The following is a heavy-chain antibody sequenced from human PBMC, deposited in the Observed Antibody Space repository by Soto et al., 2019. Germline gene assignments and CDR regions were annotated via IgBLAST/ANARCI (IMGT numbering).Heavy chain of an antibody. CDR2: IYYSGST. CDR3: ARLRRGVYCTNGVCRGDEPPNSDY. Sequence: SETLSLTCTVSGGSISSSSYYWGWIRQPPGKGLEWIGSIYYSGSTYYNPSLKSRVTISVDTSKNQFSLKLSSVTAADTAVYYCARLRRGVYCTNGVCRGDEPPNSDYWGQGTLVTVSS. CDR1: GGSISSSSYY. V-gene: IGHV4-39*01. D-gene: IGHD2-8*01. J-gene: IGHJ4*02.